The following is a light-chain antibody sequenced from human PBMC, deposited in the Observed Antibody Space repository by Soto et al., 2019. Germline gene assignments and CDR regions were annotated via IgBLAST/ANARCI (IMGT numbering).Light chain of an antibody. V-gene: IGKV3-20*01. CDR3: QQYGSSPIT. CDR1: ERIYSAY. J-gene: IGKJ5*01. Sequence: EIVLTQSPGTLSLSRGERATLSCRASERIYSAYLGWYQQKPGQAPRLLIYGTSSRATGIPDRFSGSGSGTDFTLTISRLEPEDFALYYCQQYGSSPITFGQGTRLEI. CDR2: GTS.